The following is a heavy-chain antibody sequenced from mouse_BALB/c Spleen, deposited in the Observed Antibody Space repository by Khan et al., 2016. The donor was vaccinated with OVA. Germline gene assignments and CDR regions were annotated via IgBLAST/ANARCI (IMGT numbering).Heavy chain of an antibody. CDR1: GFSFSSYS. V-gene: IGHV5-6*01. CDR3: ASHLTGSFAY. CDR2: ISSGGDYT. Sequence: EVQLVESGGDLVKPGGSLKLSCAASGFSFSSYSMSWVRQTPDKRLEWVATISSGGDYTYYPDIVKGRSTISRDIAKNTLYLQMSSLKSEDTAMYYCASHLTGSFAYWGQGTLVTVSA. J-gene: IGHJ3*01. D-gene: IGHD4-1*01.